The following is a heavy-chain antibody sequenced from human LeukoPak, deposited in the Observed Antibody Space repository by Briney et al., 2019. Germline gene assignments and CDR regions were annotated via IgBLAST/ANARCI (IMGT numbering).Heavy chain of an antibody. CDR1: GFTFSDYW. J-gene: IGHJ4*02. CDR3: ARGGIAAAGTSHN. Sequence: GSLRLSCAASGFTFSDYWMHWVRQAPGKGLVWVSRINTDGSSTSYADSVKGRFTISRDNAKNTLYLQMNSLRAEDTAVYYCARGGIAAAGTSHNWGQGTLVTVSS. D-gene: IGHD6-13*01. CDR2: INTDGSST. V-gene: IGHV3-74*01.